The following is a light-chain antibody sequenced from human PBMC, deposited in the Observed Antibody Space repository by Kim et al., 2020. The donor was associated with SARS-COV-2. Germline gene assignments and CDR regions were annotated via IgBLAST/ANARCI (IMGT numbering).Light chain of an antibody. V-gene: IGKV4-1*01. J-gene: IGKJ4*02. Sequence: ANVGSESSLNFLVGTKTKNCLVCYQQRPRLPPQTLISRASTRESGDPVLFSGSGSGTDFTLTISRLEREDVAVYYCQQYYGSPLTFGRGTKVDIK. CDR1: LNFLVGTKTKNC. CDR3: QQYYGSPLT. CDR2: RAS.